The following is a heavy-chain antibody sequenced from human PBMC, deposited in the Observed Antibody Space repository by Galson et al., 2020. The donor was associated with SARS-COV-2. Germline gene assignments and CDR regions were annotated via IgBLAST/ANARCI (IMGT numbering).Heavy chain of an antibody. CDR2: IYYSGNS. CDR1: GGSIRSSSYY. D-gene: IGHD3-22*01. V-gene: IGHV4-39*07. J-gene: IGHJ4*02. CDR3: ARYSYDTSGVFDH. Sequence: SETLSLTCTVSGGSIRSSSYYWGWLRQPPGKGLEWIGSIYYSGNSYYNMSLKSRVTISVDTSKNQFSLKLTSVTAADTAVYYCARYSYDTSGVFDHWGQGILVTVSS.